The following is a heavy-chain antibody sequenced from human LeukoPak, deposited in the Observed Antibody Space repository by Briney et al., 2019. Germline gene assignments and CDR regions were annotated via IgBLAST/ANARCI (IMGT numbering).Heavy chain of an antibody. CDR1: GFSFDDYA. CDR2: ISGDGGST. CDR3: AKDMGSGGGPYYYYGMDV. J-gene: IGHJ6*02. D-gene: IGHD2-8*02. V-gene: IGHV3-43*02. Sequence: GGSLRLSCAVSGFSFDDYAMHWVRQAPGKGLEWVSLISGDGGSTYDADSVKGRFTISRDNSKNSLYLQMNSLRTEDTALYYCAKDMGSGGGPYYYYGMDVWGQGTTVTVSS.